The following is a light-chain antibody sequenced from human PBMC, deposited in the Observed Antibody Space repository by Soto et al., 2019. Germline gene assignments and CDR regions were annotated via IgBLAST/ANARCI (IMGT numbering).Light chain of an antibody. CDR1: QGISSC. J-gene: IGKJ4*01. V-gene: IGKV1-12*01. Sequence: IEMNYSSFPVSAVVGGRVIISCRASQGISSCLAWYQQKPGKAPKLLIYAASSLQSGVPSRFSGSGSGTDFTLTISSLQPEDFATYYCQQANSFPLTFGGGTKVDIK. CDR3: QQANSFPLT. CDR2: AAS.